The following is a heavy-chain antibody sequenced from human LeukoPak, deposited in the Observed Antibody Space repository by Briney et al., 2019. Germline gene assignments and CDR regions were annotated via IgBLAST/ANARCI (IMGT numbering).Heavy chain of an antibody. J-gene: IGHJ4*02. CDR2: INAGNGNT. CDR1: GYTFTSYA. Sequence: ASVKVSCKASGYTFTSYAMHWVRQAPGQRLEWMGWINAGNGNTKYSQEFQGRATMTRDTSTSTVYMELSSLRSEDTAVYYCARESVIYYDSSGYYYGHPGYLDYWGQGTLVTVSS. V-gene: IGHV1-3*03. CDR3: ARESVIYYDSSGYYYGHPGYLDY. D-gene: IGHD3-22*01.